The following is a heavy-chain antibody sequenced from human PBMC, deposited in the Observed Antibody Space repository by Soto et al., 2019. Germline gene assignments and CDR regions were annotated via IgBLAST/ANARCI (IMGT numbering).Heavy chain of an antibody. V-gene: IGHV4-34*01. CDR1: GGSFSGYY. J-gene: IGHJ4*02. CDR2: INHSGST. Sequence: QVQLQQWGAGLLKPSETLSLTCAVYGGSFSGYYWSWIRQPPGKGLEWIGEINHSGSTNYNPSLKSRVTISVDTSKYQFSLKLSSVTAADTAVYYCARGLMVRGVIQGWGQGTLVTVSS. CDR3: ARGLMVRGVIQG. D-gene: IGHD3-10*01.